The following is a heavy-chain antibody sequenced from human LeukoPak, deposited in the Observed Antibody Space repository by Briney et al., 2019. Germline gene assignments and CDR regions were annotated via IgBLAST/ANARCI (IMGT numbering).Heavy chain of an antibody. CDR1: GGSISSYY. CDR2: IYYSGST. V-gene: IGHV4-59*01. J-gene: IGHJ3*02. Sequence: SETLSLTCTVSGGSISSYYWSWIRQPPGKGLEWIGYIYYSGSTNYNPSLKSRVTISVDTSKNQFSLKLSSVTAADTAVYYCAREIIVVVPAAIHAFDIWGQGTMVTVSS. D-gene: IGHD2-2*01. CDR3: AREIIVVVPAAIHAFDI.